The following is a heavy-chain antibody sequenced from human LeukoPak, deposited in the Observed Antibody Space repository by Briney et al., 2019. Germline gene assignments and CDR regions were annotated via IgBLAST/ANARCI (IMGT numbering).Heavy chain of an antibody. CDR2: IYWDNNK. J-gene: IGHJ5*02. D-gene: IGHD4-17*01. CDR1: GFSLTTSGVG. Sequence: ESGPTLVKPTQTLTLTCTFSGFSLTTSGVGVGWIRQPPGKALEWLALIYWDNNKLYSPSLRSRLTITKDTSKNQVVLTMTNMDPVDTATYYCAHNNYGDYLDWFDPWGQGTLVTVSS. V-gene: IGHV2-5*02. CDR3: AHNNYGDYLDWFDP.